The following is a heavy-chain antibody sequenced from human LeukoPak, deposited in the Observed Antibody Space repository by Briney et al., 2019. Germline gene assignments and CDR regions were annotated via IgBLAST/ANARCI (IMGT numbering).Heavy chain of an antibody. V-gene: IGHV4-59*01. CDR3: ASLAADYYYYGMDV. CDR2: IYYSGST. Sequence: SETLSLTCTVSGGSISSYYWSWIRQPPGKGLEWIGYIYYSGSTNYNPSLKSRVTISVDTSQNQFSLKLSSVTAADTAVYYCASLAADYYYYGMDVWGQGTTVTVSS. D-gene: IGHD6-19*01. CDR1: GGSISSYY. J-gene: IGHJ6*02.